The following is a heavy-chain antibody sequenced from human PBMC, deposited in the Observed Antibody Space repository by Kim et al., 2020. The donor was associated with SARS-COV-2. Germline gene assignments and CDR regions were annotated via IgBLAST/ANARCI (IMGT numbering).Heavy chain of an antibody. J-gene: IGHJ4*02. CDR1: GFTFSSYA. D-gene: IGHD3-22*01. CDR2: ISGSGGGT. V-gene: IGHV3-23*01. CDR3: AKGDDSSGYYFDY. Sequence: GGSLRLSCAASGFTFSSYAMSWLRQAPGKGLESVSAISGSGGGTYYADSVKGRFTISRDNSKNTLYLQMNSLRAEDTAVYYCAKGDDSSGYYFDYWGLGTLVTVSS.